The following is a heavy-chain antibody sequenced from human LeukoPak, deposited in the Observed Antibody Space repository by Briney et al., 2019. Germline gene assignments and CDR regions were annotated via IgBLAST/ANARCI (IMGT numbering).Heavy chain of an antibody. CDR2: ISNSGNTI. J-gene: IGHJ4*02. Sequence: GGSLRLSCAASGFTFSDWFVSWIRQAPGTGLEWVSYISNSGNTIYYADSVKGRFTISRDNAKNTLYLQMNSLRAEDTAVYYCAKDLGYSGYEPGGWGQGTLVTVSS. V-gene: IGHV3-11*04. CDR1: GFTFSDWF. CDR3: AKDLGYSGYEPGG. D-gene: IGHD5-12*01.